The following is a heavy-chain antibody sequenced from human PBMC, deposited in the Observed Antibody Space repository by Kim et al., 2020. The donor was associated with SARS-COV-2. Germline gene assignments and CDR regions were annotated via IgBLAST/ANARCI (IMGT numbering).Heavy chain of an antibody. Sequence: GGSLRLSCAAYGFTFADRYMTWIRQAPGKGLEWVSYISSGDNTIFYADSVKGRFTISRDNAKNSLYLQMTTVRAEDTAVYYCATLGGNTVLDSWGQGTLGTLSA. CDR1: GFTFADRY. J-gene: IGHJ4*02. V-gene: IGHV3-11*01. CDR2: ISSGDNTI. CDR3: ATLGGNTVLDS. D-gene: IGHD2-15*01.